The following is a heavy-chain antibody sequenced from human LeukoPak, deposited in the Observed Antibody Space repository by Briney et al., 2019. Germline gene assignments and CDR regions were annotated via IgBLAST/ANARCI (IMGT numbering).Heavy chain of an antibody. CDR2: ISSSSSYI. CDR3: ARVPDLGTVTGGGGDY. V-gene: IGHV3-21*01. D-gene: IGHD4-11*01. J-gene: IGHJ4*02. CDR1: AFTFSSYS. Sequence: GGSLRLSCAASAFTFSSYSMNWVRQAPGKGLEWVSSISSSSSYIYYADSVKGRFTISRDNAKNSLYLQMNSLRAEDTAVYYCARVPDLGTVTGGGGDYWGQGTLVTVSS.